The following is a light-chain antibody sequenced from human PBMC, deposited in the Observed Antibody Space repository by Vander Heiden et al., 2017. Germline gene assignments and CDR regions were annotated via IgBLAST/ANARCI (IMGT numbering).Light chain of an antibody. CDR1: SSHIGAGYD. V-gene: IGLV1-40*01. CDR2: GNS. Sequence: QSVLTQPPSVSGAPGQRVTISCTGSSSHIGAGYDVHWYQQLPGTAPKLLIYGNSNRPSGVPDRFSGSKSGTSASLAITGLQAEDEADYYCQSYDSSLSGSTVFGGGTKLTVL. J-gene: IGLJ2*01. CDR3: QSYDSSLSGSTV.